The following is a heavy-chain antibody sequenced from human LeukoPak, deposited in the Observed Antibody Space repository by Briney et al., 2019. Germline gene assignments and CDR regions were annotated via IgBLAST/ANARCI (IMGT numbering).Heavy chain of an antibody. CDR3: ARVYDILTGPDY. V-gene: IGHV3-66*01. CDR2: IYSGGST. J-gene: IGHJ4*02. D-gene: IGHD3-9*01. Sequence: PGGSLRLSCAASGFTVRSNSMSWVRQAPGKGLEWVSVIYSGGSTDYADSVKGRFTISRDNSKNSLYLQMNSLRAEDTAVYYCARVYDILTGPDYWGQGTLVTVSS. CDR1: GFTVRSNS.